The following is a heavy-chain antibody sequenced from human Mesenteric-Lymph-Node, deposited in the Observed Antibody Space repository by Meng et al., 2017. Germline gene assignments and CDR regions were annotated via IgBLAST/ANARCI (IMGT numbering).Heavy chain of an antibody. Sequence: GSLRLSCAVSGYSISSGYYWGWIRQPPGKGLEWIGSIYHSGSTYYNPSLKSRVTISVDTSKNQFSLKLSSVTAADTAVYYCARVFHFWSGYYNVQNYFDYWGQGTLVTVSS. D-gene: IGHD3-3*02. CDR2: IYHSGST. CDR1: GYSISSGYY. J-gene: IGHJ4*02. V-gene: IGHV4-38-2*01. CDR3: ARVFHFWSGYYNVQNYFDY.